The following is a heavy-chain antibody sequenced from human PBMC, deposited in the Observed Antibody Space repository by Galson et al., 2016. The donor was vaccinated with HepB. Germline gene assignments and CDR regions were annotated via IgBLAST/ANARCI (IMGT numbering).Heavy chain of an antibody. D-gene: IGHD1-1*01. CDR2: ISTRRTT. Sequence: SLRLSCAASGFVFSNFGLSWVRQAPGKGLEWVASISTRRTTYYSDSVQGRFTISRDSSNNTPYLRMNGLRAEDTAVYYCAKERLVRRIFDHWGQGTLLTVSS. J-gene: IGHJ4*02. CDR3: AKERLVRRIFDH. V-gene: IGHV3-23*01. CDR1: GFVFSNFG.